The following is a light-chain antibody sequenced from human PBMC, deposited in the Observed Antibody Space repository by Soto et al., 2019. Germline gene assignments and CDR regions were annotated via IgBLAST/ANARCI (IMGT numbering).Light chain of an antibody. Sequence: EIVLTQSPGTLYLSPGDRDTLSCRASQTICRNFLAWYQQKPGQAPRLLIYGASIRATGIPDRFSVSGSGTDFTLTISRLEPEDCGVYYCQHYASFPSTCGQGTKLEIK. J-gene: IGKJ2*01. V-gene: IGKV3-20*01. CDR1: QTICRNF. CDR3: QHYASFPST. CDR2: GAS.